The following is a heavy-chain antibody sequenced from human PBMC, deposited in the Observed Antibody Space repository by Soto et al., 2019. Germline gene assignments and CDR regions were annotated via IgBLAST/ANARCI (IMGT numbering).Heavy chain of an antibody. CDR3: ARGRSSYYYYGMDV. CDR2: MNPNSGNT. Sequence: QVQLVQSGAEVKKPGASVKVSCKASGYTFTSYDINWVRQATGQGLEWMGWMNPNSGNTGYGQKFQGRVTMTMNTSISTAYMELSSLRSEATAVYYCARGRSSYYYYGMDVWGQGTTVTVSS. V-gene: IGHV1-8*01. J-gene: IGHJ6*02. CDR1: GYTFTSYD. D-gene: IGHD1-26*01.